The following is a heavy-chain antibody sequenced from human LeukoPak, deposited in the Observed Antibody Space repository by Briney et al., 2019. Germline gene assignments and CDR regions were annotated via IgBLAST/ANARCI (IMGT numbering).Heavy chain of an antibody. CDR1: GFTFSSYG. CDR2: IRYDGSNK. J-gene: IGHJ4*02. CDR3: AKDDLYY. D-gene: IGHD2-8*01. Sequence: GGSLRLSCAASGFTFSSYGMHWVRQAPGKGLEWVAFIRYDGSNKYFADSVKGRFTISRDNSKNTLYLQMDCLRAEDTAVYYCAKDDLYYWGQGTLVTVSS. V-gene: IGHV3-30*02.